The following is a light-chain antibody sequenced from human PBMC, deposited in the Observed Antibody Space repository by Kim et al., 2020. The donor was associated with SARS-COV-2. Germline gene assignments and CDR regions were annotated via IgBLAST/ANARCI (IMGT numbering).Light chain of an antibody. V-gene: IGKV3-20*01. CDR1: QSVSDSY. CDR3: QQYGASPYT. Sequence: LSPGERASLSCRASQSVSDSYLDWYQQTPGQAPRLLIYGTSNRATGIPDRFSGSGSGTDFTIIISRLEPEDFAVYYCQQYGASPYTFGQGTKLEI. CDR2: GTS. J-gene: IGKJ2*01.